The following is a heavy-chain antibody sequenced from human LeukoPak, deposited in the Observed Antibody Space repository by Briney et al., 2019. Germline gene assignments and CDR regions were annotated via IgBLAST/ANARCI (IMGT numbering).Heavy chain of an antibody. J-gene: IGHJ4*02. V-gene: IGHV4-59*08. Sequence: PSETLSLPCTLSSGSIYSSYWSWLRQSPGKGLQWFGYISDSASTSYNPSLKSRVTISLDRSNNQFSLKLSSVTAADTAVYYCARVHYDVWKGYYYFDSWGQGTLVTVSS. CDR3: ARVHYDVWKGYYYFDS. CDR1: SGSIYSSY. CDR2: ISDSAST. D-gene: IGHD3-3*01.